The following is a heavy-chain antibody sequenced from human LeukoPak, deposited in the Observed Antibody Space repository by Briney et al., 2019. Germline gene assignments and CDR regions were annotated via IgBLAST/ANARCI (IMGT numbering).Heavy chain of an antibody. CDR1: GFTFSSYA. J-gene: IGHJ6*02. CDR2: ISGSGGST. D-gene: IGHD2-2*01. Sequence: PGGSLRLSCAASGFTFSSYAMSWVRQAPGKGLEWVSAISGSGGSTYYADSVKGRFTISRDNSKNTLYLQMNSLRAEDTAVYYCAEELIPAARWMVHYYYGMDVWGQGTTVTVSS. V-gene: IGHV3-23*01. CDR3: AEELIPAARWMVHYYYGMDV.